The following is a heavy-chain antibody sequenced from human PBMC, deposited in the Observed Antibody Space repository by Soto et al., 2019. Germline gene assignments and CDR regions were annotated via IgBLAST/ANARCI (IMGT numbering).Heavy chain of an antibody. CDR3: ARVGRINMVRGVIPAFDY. CDR2: INHSGST. CDR1: VGSFSGYY. V-gene: IGHV4-34*01. D-gene: IGHD3-10*01. Sequence: PSDTLSLTCAVYVGSFSGYYWSWILQPPGKGLEWIGEINHSGSTNYNPSLKSRVTISVDTSKNQFSLKLSSVTAADTAVYYCARVGRINMVRGVIPAFDYWGQGTLVTVSS. J-gene: IGHJ4*02.